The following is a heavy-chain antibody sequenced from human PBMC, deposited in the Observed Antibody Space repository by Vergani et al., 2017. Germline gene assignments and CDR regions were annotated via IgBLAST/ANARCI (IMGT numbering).Heavy chain of an antibody. CDR3: AKITIFGVVIRGGAFDI. J-gene: IGHJ3*02. V-gene: IGHV3-23*01. Sequence: EVQLLESGGGLVQPGGSLRLSCAASGFTFSSYAMSWVRQAPGKGLEWVSAISGSGGSTYYADSVKGRFTISRDNSKNTLYLQMNSLRAEDTAVYYCAKITIFGVVIRGGAFDIWGQGTMVTVSS. D-gene: IGHD3-3*01. CDR2: ISGSGGST. CDR1: GFTFSSYA.